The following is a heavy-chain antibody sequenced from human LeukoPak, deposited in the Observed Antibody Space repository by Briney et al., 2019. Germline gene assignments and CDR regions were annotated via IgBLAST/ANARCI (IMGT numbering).Heavy chain of an antibody. D-gene: IGHD3-10*02. V-gene: IGHV3-11*04. J-gene: IGHJ6*04. CDR2: ISRNGINT. Sequence: GGSLRLSCAASGFTFSDYYMSWVRQAPGKGLEWVSYISRNGINTYYADSVKGRFTISRDNAKNSLSLQMSRLRAEDTAVYYCAELGITMIGGVWGKGTTVTISS. CDR1: GFTFSDYY. CDR3: AELGITMIGGV.